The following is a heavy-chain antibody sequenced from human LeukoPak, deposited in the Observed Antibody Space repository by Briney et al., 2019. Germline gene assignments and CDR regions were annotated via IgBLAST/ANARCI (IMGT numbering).Heavy chain of an antibody. CDR3: ARGETSGYDYYYYMDV. D-gene: IGHD5-12*01. Sequence: PSETLSLTCTVSGGSISSSYWSWIRQPPGKGLEWIGYIYYSGSTNYNPSLKSRVTISVDTSKNQFSLKLSSVTAADTAVYYCARGETSGYDYYYYMDVWGKGTTVTVSS. CDR1: GGSISSSY. J-gene: IGHJ6*03. V-gene: IGHV4-59*01. CDR2: IYYSGST.